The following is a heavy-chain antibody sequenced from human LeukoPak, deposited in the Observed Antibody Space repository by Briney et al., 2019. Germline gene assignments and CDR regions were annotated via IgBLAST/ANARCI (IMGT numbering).Heavy chain of an antibody. Sequence: PGGSLRLSCAASGFTFSSYAMHGVRQAPGKGLEGVAVISYDGSNKYYADSVKGRFTISRDNSKNTLYLQMNSLRAEDTAVYYCARARYSYGPPRGLFDYWGQGTLVTVSS. V-gene: IGHV3-30*04. CDR1: GFTFSSYA. J-gene: IGHJ4*02. CDR2: ISYDGSNK. D-gene: IGHD5-18*01. CDR3: ARARYSYGPPRGLFDY.